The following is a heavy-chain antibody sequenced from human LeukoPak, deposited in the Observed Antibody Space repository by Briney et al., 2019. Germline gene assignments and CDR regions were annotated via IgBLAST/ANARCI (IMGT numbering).Heavy chain of an antibody. V-gene: IGHV3-53*01. CDR3: AGAYSYGQHVC. D-gene: IGHD5-18*01. Sequence: GGSLRLSCAASGFAVSSNYMSWVRQAPGKGLEWISVVYSGGSTYYADSVKGRFTISRDNSKNTVYLQMNSLRAEDTAVYYCAGAYSYGQHVCWDQGTLVTVSS. CDR1: GFAVSSNY. CDR2: VYSGGST. J-gene: IGHJ4*02.